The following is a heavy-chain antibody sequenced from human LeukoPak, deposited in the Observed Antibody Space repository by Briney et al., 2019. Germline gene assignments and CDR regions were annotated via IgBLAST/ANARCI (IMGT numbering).Heavy chain of an antibody. CDR1: GFTFSGSA. J-gene: IGHJ4*02. Sequence: GGSLRLSCAASGFTFSGSAMHWVRQASGKGLEWVGRIRSKANSYATAYAASVKGRFTISRDDSKNTLYLQMNSLRAEDTAVYYCAKGASSGWYYFDYWGQGTLVTVSS. D-gene: IGHD6-19*01. CDR2: IRSKANSYAT. V-gene: IGHV3-73*01. CDR3: AKGASSGWYYFDY.